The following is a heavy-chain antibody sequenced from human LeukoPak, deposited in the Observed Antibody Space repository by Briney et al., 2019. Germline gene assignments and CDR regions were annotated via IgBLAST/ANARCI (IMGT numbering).Heavy chain of an antibody. D-gene: IGHD3-3*01. V-gene: IGHV3-11*01. CDR3: ATLSGVVIPAELS. Sequence: GGSLRLSCVASGFTFSDYYMSWIRQAPGKGLEWVSYISSSGSNTYYADSVKGRFTISRDNAKNSLYLQMSSLRAEDTAVYYCATLSGVVIPAELSWGQGTLVTVSS. J-gene: IGHJ4*02. CDR2: ISSSGSNT. CDR1: GFTFSDYY.